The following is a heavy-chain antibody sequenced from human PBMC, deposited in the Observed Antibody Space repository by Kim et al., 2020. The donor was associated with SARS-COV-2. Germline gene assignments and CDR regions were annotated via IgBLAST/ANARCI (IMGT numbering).Heavy chain of an antibody. Sequence: SETLSLTCTVSGGSISSYYWSWIRQPPGKGLEWIGYIYYSGSTNYNPSLKSRVTISVDTSKNQFSLKLSSVTTADTAVYYCARHRLTPGVFDYWGQGTLVTVSS. J-gene: IGHJ4*02. CDR1: GGSISSYY. CDR2: IYYSGST. D-gene: IGHD3-10*01. CDR3: ARHRLTPGVFDY. V-gene: IGHV4-59*08.